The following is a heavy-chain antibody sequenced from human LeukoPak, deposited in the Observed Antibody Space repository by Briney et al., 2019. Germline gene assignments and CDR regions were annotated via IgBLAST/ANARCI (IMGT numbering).Heavy chain of an antibody. V-gene: IGHV1-18*01. CDR3: ARVGGIAVADAFDY. CDR2: ITGDNGSS. Sequence: ASVKVSCKASGYTFTKYGVTWVRLAPGQGLEWMGWITGDNGSSRYSQQFQGRVSMTTDSATSTAYMELRSLKSDDTAVYYCARVGGIAVADAFDYWGQGTQVTVSS. D-gene: IGHD6-19*01. J-gene: IGHJ4*02. CDR1: GYTFTKYG.